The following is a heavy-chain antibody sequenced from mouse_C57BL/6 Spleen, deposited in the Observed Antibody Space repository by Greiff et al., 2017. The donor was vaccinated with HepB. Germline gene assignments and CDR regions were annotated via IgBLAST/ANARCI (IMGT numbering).Heavy chain of an antibody. CDR2: IYPGDGDT. CDR3: ARSGSNYGGAMDY. J-gene: IGHJ4*01. CDR1: GYAFSSYW. V-gene: IGHV1-80*01. Sequence: VQGVESGAELVKPGASVKISCKASGYAFSSYWMNWVKQRPGKGLEWIGQIYPGDGDTNYNGKFKGKATLTADKSSSTAYMQLSSLTSEDSAVYVCARSGSNYGGAMDYWGQGTSVTVSS. D-gene: IGHD2-5*01.